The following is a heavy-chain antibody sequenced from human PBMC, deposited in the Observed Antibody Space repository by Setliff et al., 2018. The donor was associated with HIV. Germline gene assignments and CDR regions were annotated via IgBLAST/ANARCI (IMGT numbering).Heavy chain of an antibody. D-gene: IGHD3-3*01. V-gene: IGHV3-7*01. Sequence: GGSLRLSCEASGFTFSDYWMSWVRQAPGKGLEWVANIKEDGSERYYLDSVKGRFTIFRDNAKNSLFLLMNSLRAEDSATYYCARDGHYFDFWDGSYYYHGMDVWGQGTTVTVSS. CDR1: GFTFSDYW. CDR3: ARDGHYFDFWDGSYYYHGMDV. J-gene: IGHJ6*02. CDR2: IKEDGSER.